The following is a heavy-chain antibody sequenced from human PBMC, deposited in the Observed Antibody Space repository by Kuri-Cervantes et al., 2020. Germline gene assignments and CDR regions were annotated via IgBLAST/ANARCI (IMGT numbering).Heavy chain of an antibody. CDR2: IIPIFGTA. CDR3: AREASYDILTGYRSLNWFDP. Sequence: SVKVSCKASGYIFTNHGISWVRQAPGQGLEWMGGIIPIFGTANYAQKFQGRVTITTDESTSTAYMELSSLRSEDTAVYYCAREASYDILTGYRSLNWFDPWGQGTLVTVSS. J-gene: IGHJ5*02. CDR1: GYIFTNHG. D-gene: IGHD3-9*01. V-gene: IGHV1-69*05.